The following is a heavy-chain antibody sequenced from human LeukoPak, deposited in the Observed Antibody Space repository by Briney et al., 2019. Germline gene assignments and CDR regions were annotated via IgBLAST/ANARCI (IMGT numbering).Heavy chain of an antibody. V-gene: IGHV3-23*01. CDR1: GVTISSYA. CDR3: AKLGYGGIPIMSWFDP. D-gene: IGHD4-23*01. Sequence: AGSLRLSCAASGVTISSYAMSWVRQAPGKGLEWVSAISDSGGSTYYADSVKGRFTISRNNSKNTLYLQMNSLRAEDTAVYYCAKLGYGGIPIMSWFDPWGQGTLVTGSS. CDR2: ISDSGGST. J-gene: IGHJ5*02.